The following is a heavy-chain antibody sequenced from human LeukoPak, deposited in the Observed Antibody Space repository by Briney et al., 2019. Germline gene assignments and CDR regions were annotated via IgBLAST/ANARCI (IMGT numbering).Heavy chain of an antibody. D-gene: IGHD3-22*01. CDR1: GYTFTGYY. CDR2: INPNSGGT. Sequence: ASVKVSCKASGYTFTGYYMHWVRQAPGQGLEWMGWINPNSGGTNYAQKFQGRVTMTRDTSISTAYMELSRLRSDDTAVYYCARAYYDSSGYYYLEYYFDYWGQGTLVTVSS. J-gene: IGHJ4*02. V-gene: IGHV1-2*02. CDR3: ARAYYDSSGYYYLEYYFDY.